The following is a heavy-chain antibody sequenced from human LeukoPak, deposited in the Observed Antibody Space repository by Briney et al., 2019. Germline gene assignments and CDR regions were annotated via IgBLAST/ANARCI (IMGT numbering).Heavy chain of an antibody. V-gene: IGHV3-7*01. D-gene: IGHD5-12*01. Sequence: GGSLRLSCVDSGITFSKYWMNWVRQAPGKGLEWVAHMKHDGNEKHYVDSVEGRFTISRDNAKSSLYLQMNNLRAENTAGYYCARDLGHSGYDLYDYWGQGTLVTVSS. J-gene: IGHJ4*02. CDR3: ARDLGHSGYDLYDY. CDR1: GITFSKYW. CDR2: MKHDGNEK.